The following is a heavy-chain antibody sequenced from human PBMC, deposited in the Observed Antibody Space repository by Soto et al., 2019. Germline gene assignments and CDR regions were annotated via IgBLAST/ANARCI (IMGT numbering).Heavy chain of an antibody. Sequence: QVQLQESGPGLVKPSQTLSLTCTVSGGSISSGGYYWSWIRQHPGKGLEWIGYISYSGSTYYNPSLERRVTISVDTSKNQSSLKLSSVTAADTAVYYCARDALSRDSIWGQGTLVTVSS. CDR1: GGSISSGGYY. CDR2: ISYSGST. D-gene: IGHD3-22*01. V-gene: IGHV4-31*03. J-gene: IGHJ4*02. CDR3: ARDALSRDSI.